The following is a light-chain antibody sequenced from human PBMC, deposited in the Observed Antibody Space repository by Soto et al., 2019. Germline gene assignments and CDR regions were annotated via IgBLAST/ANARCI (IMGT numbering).Light chain of an antibody. CDR2: ANS. CDR1: SSNFGAGYD. V-gene: IGLV1-40*01. CDR3: ASYTGRNAGL. J-gene: IGLJ2*01. Sequence: QSVLTQPPSVSGAPGQRITISCTGSSSNFGAGYDVHWYQQLPGTAPKLLIYANSNRPSGVPDRFSGSKSGTSASLAITGLQAEDEADYYCASYTGRNAGLFGGGTKLTVL.